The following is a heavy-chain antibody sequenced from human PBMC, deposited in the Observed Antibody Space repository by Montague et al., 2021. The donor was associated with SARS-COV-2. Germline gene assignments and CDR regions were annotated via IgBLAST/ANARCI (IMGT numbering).Heavy chain of an antibody. V-gene: IGHV6-1*01. D-gene: IGHD7-27*01. Sequence: YADSVKSRITIDPDTSKNPLSLQLRSVTPEDTAVYFCARVRHLGRVRDVWGQGTTVTVSS. J-gene: IGHJ6*02. CDR3: ARVRHLGRVRDV.